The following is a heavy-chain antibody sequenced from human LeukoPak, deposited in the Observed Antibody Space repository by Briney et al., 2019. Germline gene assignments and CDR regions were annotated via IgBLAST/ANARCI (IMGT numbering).Heavy chain of an antibody. V-gene: IGHV1-69*01. Sequence: SVKVSCKASGGTFSSYPFTWVRQAPGQGLEWMGEITPIFGAANYAQTFQGRVTITADESTSTVFMELSSLRSDDTAFYYCARNSRVASTSGLNYWGQGTLVTVSS. D-gene: IGHD4-23*01. CDR1: GGTFSSYP. J-gene: IGHJ4*02. CDR2: ITPIFGAA. CDR3: ARNSRVASTSGLNY.